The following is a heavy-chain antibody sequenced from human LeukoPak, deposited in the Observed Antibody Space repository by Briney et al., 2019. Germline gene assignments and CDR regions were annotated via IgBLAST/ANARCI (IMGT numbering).Heavy chain of an antibody. D-gene: IGHD6-19*01. CDR1: GYTFINYG. V-gene: IGHV1-18*01. Sequence: ASVKVSCKASGYTFINYGISWVRQAPGQGLEWMGWISGHNGNTNYAQKVQGRVTMTTDTPTSTAYMELRSLRLDDAAVYFCARDPQQWLVGEYFQHWGQGTLVTVSS. CDR2: ISGHNGNT. CDR3: ARDPQQWLVGEYFQH. J-gene: IGHJ1*01.